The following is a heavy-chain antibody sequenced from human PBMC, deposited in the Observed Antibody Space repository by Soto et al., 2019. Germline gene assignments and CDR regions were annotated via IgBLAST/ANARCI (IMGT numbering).Heavy chain of an antibody. CDR3: VRGIRVQGNHHFDN. CDR1: GFVIRSYD. J-gene: IGHJ4*02. V-gene: IGHV3-33*01. CDR2: IWYDGTTK. Sequence: QVQLAESGGGVGQPGRSLRLSCTASGFVIRSYDMHWVRQAPGKGLQWVAVIWYDGTTKYYSDSVKGRFTISRDNSQNTVYLQMNNLRAQDTAVYFCVRGIRVQGNHHFDNWGQGTLVSVSS.